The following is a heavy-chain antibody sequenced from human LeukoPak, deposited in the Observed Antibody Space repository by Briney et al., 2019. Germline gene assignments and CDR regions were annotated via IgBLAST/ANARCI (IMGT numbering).Heavy chain of an antibody. CDR2: ISSSSSTI. D-gene: IGHD6-19*01. V-gene: IGHV3-48*01. CDR1: GFTFSSYS. CDR3: AKEVSGWGDGFDY. Sequence: PGGSLRLSCAASGFTFSSYSMNWVRQAPGKGLEWVSYISSSSSTIYYADSVKGRITISRDNSKNTLYLQMNSLRAEDTALYYCAKEVSGWGDGFDYWGQGTLVTVSS. J-gene: IGHJ4*02.